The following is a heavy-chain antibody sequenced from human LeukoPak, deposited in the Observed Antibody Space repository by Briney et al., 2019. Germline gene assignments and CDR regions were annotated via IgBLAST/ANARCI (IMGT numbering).Heavy chain of an antibody. J-gene: IGHJ4*02. Sequence: PGGSLSLSCAASGFTFSSYSMNWVRQAPGKGLEWVSSISSSSSYIYYADSVKGRFTISRDNAKNSLYLRMNSLRAEDTAVYYCARGGVVTVATDYWGQGTLVTVSS. CDR1: GFTFSSYS. D-gene: IGHD3-3*01. V-gene: IGHV3-21*01. CDR2: ISSSSSYI. CDR3: ARGGVVTVATDY.